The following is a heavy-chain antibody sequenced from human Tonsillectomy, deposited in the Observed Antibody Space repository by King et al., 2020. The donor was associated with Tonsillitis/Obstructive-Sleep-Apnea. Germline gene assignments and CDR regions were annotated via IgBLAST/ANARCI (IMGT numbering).Heavy chain of an antibody. J-gene: IGHJ6*03. CDR1: GGSISSYY. D-gene: IGHD3-3*01. CDR2: IYYSGST. CDR3: AGGGGDFWSGVYYMDV. Sequence: VQLQESGPGLVKPSETLSLTCTVSGGSISSYYWSWIRQPPGKGLEWIGYIYYSGSTNYNPSLKSRVTISVDTSKNQFSLKLSSVTAADKAVYYCAGGGGDFWSGVYYMDVWGKGTTVTVSS. V-gene: IGHV4-59*01.